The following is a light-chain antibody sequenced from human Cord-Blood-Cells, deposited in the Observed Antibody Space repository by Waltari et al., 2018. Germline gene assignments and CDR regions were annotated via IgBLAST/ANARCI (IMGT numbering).Light chain of an antibody. CDR2: DAS. Sequence: EIVLTQSPATLSLSPGERATLSCRASQSVSSYVAWYQQKPGQAPRLLISDASNRATGIPARFSGSGSGTDFTLTISSLEPEDFAVYYCQQRSNWPPEYTFGQGTKLEIK. CDR1: QSVSSY. V-gene: IGKV3-11*01. CDR3: QQRSNWPPEYT. J-gene: IGKJ2*01.